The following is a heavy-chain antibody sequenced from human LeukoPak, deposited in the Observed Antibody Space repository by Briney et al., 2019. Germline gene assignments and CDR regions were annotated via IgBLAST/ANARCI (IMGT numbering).Heavy chain of an antibody. V-gene: IGHV3-30*03. Sequence: GGSLRLSCAASGFTFSSYWMHWVRQAPGKGLEWVAVISYDGSNKYYADSVKGRFTISRDNSKNTLYLQMNSLRAEDTAVYYCAIFEYSSRPVDYWGQGTLVTVSS. J-gene: IGHJ4*02. CDR3: AIFEYSSRPVDY. D-gene: IGHD6-13*01. CDR1: GFTFSSYW. CDR2: ISYDGSNK.